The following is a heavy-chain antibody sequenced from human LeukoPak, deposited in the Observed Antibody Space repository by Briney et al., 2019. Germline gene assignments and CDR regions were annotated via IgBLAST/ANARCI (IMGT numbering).Heavy chain of an antibody. D-gene: IGHD1-26*01. CDR3: VGGGIVGSTARIPLFDY. CDR1: GGSFSGYY. J-gene: IGHJ4*02. CDR2: INHSGST. Sequence: PSETLSLTCAVYGGSFSGYYWSWIRQPPGKGLEWIGEINHSGSTNYNPSLKSRVTLSVDTSKNQFSLKLSSVTAADTAVYYCVGGGIVGSTARIPLFDYWGQGTLVTVSS. V-gene: IGHV4-34*01.